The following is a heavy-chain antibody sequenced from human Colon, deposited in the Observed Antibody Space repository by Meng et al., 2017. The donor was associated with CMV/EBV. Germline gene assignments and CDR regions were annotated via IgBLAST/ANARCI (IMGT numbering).Heavy chain of an antibody. D-gene: IGHD6-6*01. Sequence: GVSLKISCAASGFTFSSYAMHWVRQAPGKGLEWVAVISYDGSNKYYADSVKGRFTISRDNSKNTLYLQMNSLRAEDTAVYYRARMEEQLVRRDYYYYGMDVWGQGTTVTVSS. CDR1: GFTFSSYA. CDR2: ISYDGSNK. V-gene: IGHV3-30-3*01. CDR3: ARMEEQLVRRDYYYYGMDV. J-gene: IGHJ6*02.